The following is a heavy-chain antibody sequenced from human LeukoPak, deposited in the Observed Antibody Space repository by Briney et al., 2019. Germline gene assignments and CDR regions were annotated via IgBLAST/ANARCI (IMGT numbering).Heavy chain of an antibody. CDR1: SGSIGSSSNY. J-gene: IGHJ6*03. Sequence: SETLSLTCTVSSGSIGSSSNYWGWIRQAPGKGLEWIGNVYYSGSTFYNPSLKSRVTISVDTSKNQFSLKLRSVTAADTAIYYCARDRRYYDILTGYSRYYYMDVWGKGTTVTVSS. D-gene: IGHD3-9*01. V-gene: IGHV4-39*02. CDR3: ARDRRYYDILTGYSRYYYMDV. CDR2: VYYSGST.